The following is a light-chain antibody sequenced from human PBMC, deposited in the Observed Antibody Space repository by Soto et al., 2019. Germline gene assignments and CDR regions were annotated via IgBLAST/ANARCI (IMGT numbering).Light chain of an antibody. CDR3: GSYTASSTVI. V-gene: IGLV2-14*01. CDR1: SSDIGGYNY. J-gene: IGLJ2*01. Sequence: QSALTQPASVSGSPGQSITISCTGTSSDIGGYNYVSWYQQHPGKAPKLMIYEVTNRPSGVSNRFSGSKSANTASLTISGLQAEDEADYYCGSYTASSTVIFGGGTQLTVL. CDR2: EVT.